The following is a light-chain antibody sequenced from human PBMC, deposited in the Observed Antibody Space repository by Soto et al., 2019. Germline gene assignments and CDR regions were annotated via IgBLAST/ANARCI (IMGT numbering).Light chain of an antibody. Sequence: ERATLSCRASQSVSSSYLTWYQQKPGQAPRLLIYGASSRATGIPDRFSGSGSGTDFTLTISRLEPEDFAVYYCQQYGSSPLTFGGGTK. CDR2: GAS. V-gene: IGKV3-20*01. J-gene: IGKJ4*01. CDR3: QQYGSSPLT. CDR1: QSVSSSY.